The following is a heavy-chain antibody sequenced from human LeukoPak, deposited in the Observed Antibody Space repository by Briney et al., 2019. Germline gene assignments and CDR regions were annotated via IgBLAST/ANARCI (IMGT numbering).Heavy chain of an antibody. CDR1: GYTFTGYY. CDR2: INPNSGGT. Sequence: ASVKVSCKASGYTFTGYYMHWVRQAPGQGLAWMGWINPNSGGTNYAQKFQGRVTMTRDTSISKAYMELSRLRSDDTAVYYCARQRMYDFWSGYKPTYYFDYWGQGTLVTVSP. J-gene: IGHJ4*02. D-gene: IGHD3-3*01. CDR3: ARQRMYDFWSGYKPTYYFDY. V-gene: IGHV1-2*02.